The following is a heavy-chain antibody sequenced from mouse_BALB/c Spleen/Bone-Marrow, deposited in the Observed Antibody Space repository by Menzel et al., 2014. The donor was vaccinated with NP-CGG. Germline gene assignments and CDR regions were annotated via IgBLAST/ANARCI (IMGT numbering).Heavy chain of an antibody. CDR2: ISSGGSYT. CDR3: ARDYYGSSYAMDY. D-gene: IGHD1-1*01. V-gene: IGHV5-9-4*01. J-gene: IGHJ4*01. CDR1: GFTLSSYA. Sequence: EVQVVESGGGLVKPGGSLKLSCAASGFTLSSYAMSWVRQSPEKRLEWVAEISSGGSYTYYPDTVTGRFTISRDNAKNTLYLEMSSLRSEDTAMYYCARDYYGSSYAMDYWGQGTSVTVSS.